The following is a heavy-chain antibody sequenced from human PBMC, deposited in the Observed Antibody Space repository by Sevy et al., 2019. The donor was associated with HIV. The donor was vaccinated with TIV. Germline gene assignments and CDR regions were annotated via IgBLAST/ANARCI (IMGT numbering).Heavy chain of an antibody. CDR2: ISSSGTST. CDR1: GFTFNIYA. J-gene: IGHJ5*02. Sequence: GGSLRLSCAASGFTFNIYAMTWVRQAPGKGLKWVSTISSSGTSTYYADSVKGRFTISRDNSKNTLYLQMNSLRAEDTAIYFCAKDHDNNWFDPWGQGTVVTVSS. CDR3: AKDHDNNWFDP. D-gene: IGHD3-9*01. V-gene: IGHV3-23*01.